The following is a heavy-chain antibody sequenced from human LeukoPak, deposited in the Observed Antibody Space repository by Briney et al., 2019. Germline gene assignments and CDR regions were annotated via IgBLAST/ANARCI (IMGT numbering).Heavy chain of an antibody. D-gene: IGHD2-15*01. J-gene: IGHJ3*02. CDR2: IRQDRNEK. Sequence: GGSLRLSCAASGFTFNTYWMSWVRQAPGKGLEWVANIRQDRNEKYYVDSVKGRFTISRDNAKNSLYLQMNSLRAEDTAVYFCARPLGYCSGGSCFPFDIWGQGTVVTVSS. CDR1: GFTFNTYW. V-gene: IGHV3-7*01. CDR3: ARPLGYCSGGSCFPFDI.